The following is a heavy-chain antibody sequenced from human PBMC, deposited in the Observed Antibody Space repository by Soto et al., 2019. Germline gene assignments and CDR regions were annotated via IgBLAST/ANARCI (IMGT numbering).Heavy chain of an antibody. J-gene: IGHJ6*02. CDR3: ARLPGIAVAGTGPGPYYYYGMDV. CDR2: IYYSGST. Sequence: SETLSLTCTVSGGSISSSSYYWGWIRQPPGKGLEWIGSIYYSGSTYYNPSLKSRVTISVDTSKNQFSLKLSSVTAADTAVYYCARLPGIAVAGTGPGPYYYYGMDVSGQGTTVTVSS. CDR1: GGSISSSSYY. D-gene: IGHD6-19*01. V-gene: IGHV4-39*01.